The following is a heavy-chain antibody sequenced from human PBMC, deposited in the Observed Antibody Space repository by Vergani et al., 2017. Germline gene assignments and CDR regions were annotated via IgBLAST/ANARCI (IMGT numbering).Heavy chain of an antibody. Sequence: QVQLQQWGAGLLKPSETLSLTCAVYGGSFSGYYWSWIRQPPGKGLEWIGEINHSGSTNYNPSLKSRVTISVDTSNNQFSLKLSSVTAADTAVYYCVRGEQWLLTESAFDIWGQGTMVTVSS. CDR3: VRGEQWLLTESAFDI. V-gene: IGHV4-34*01. J-gene: IGHJ3*02. CDR2: INHSGST. D-gene: IGHD6-19*01. CDR1: GGSFSGYY.